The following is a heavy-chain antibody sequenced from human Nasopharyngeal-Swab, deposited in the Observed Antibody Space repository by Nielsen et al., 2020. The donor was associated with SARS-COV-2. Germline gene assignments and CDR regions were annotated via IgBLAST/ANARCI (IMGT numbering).Heavy chain of an antibody. CDR1: GFTFSSYE. CDR2: ISSSGSTI. Sequence: GGSLRLSCAASGFTFSSYEMNWVRQAPGKGLEWVSYISSSGSTIYYADSVKGRFTISRDNAKNSLYLQMNSLKTEDTALYYCAKDDRGYSKHMDVWGKGTTVTVSS. V-gene: IGHV3-48*03. CDR3: AKDDRGYSKHMDV. J-gene: IGHJ6*03. D-gene: IGHD6-25*01.